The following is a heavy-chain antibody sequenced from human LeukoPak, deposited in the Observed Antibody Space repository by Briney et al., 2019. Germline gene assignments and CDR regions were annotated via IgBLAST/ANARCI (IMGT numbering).Heavy chain of an antibody. CDR2: ISAYNGNT. D-gene: IGHD2-2*01. CDR3: ASDQTYCSSTSCPYYYMDV. V-gene: IGHV1-18*01. Sequence: ASVKVSCKASGYTFTSYGISWVRQAPGQGLEWMGWISAYNGNTNYAQKLQGRVTMTTDTSTSTAYMQLRSLRADDTAVYYCASDQTYCSSTSCPYYYMDVWGKGTTVTVSS. J-gene: IGHJ6*03. CDR1: GYTFTSYG.